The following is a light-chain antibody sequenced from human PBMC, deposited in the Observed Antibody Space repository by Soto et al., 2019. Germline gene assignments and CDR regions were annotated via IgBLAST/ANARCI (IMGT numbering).Light chain of an antibody. CDR2: KAT. Sequence: DIQMTQSPSTLSASVGDRVTFTCRASQNINGWLAWYQQKPGKAPKVLIYKATSLESGVPSRFSGSGSGTEFTLTISSLQPDDFAAYYCQHYNSNPWTFGQGTKVEIK. V-gene: IGKV1-5*03. J-gene: IGKJ1*01. CDR3: QHYNSNPWT. CDR1: QNINGW.